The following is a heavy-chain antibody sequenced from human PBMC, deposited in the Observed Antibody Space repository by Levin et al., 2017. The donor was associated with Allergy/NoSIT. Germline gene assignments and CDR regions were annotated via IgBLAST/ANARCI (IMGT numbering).Heavy chain of an antibody. CDR1: GFTVSSNY. D-gene: IGHD5-24*01. J-gene: IGHJ6*03. CDR2: MYLGSST. V-gene: IGHV3-66*01. CDR3: ARVVYGRGATIYTYYYMDV. Sequence: GGSLRLSCAASGFTVSSNYMSWVRQPPGKGLEWVSVMYLGSSTYNADSVKGRFTISRDTSKNTLFLQMNNLRAEDTAVYYCARVVYGRGATIYTYYYMDVWGKGTTVTVSS.